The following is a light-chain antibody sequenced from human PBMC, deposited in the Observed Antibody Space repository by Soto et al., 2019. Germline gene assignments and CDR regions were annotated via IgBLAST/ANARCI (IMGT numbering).Light chain of an antibody. Sequence: DIVMTQSPLSLPVTPGEPASISCRSSQSLLLSDGYNYLDWFLQRPGQSPQLLIYLGSSRASGVPDRFSGSGSGTDFTLKISRVEAEDVGVYYCMQALQTPLTFGGGTKVDIK. CDR1: QSLLLSDGYNY. V-gene: IGKV2-28*01. CDR2: LGS. CDR3: MQALQTPLT. J-gene: IGKJ4*01.